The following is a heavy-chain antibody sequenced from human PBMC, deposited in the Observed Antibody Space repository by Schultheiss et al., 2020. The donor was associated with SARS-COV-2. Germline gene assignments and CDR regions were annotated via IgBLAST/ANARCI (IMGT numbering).Heavy chain of an antibody. D-gene: IGHD4-17*01. CDR3: ARDRATVTIDYYYYGMDV. CDR1: GYTFTSYD. Sequence: ASVKVSCKASGYTFTSYDINWVRQAPGQGLEWMGWINPNSGNTGYAQKFQGRVTITADESTSTAYMELSSLRSEDTAVYYCARDRATVTIDYYYYGMDVWGQGTTVTVSS. V-gene: IGHV1-8*01. CDR2: INPNSGNT. J-gene: IGHJ6*02.